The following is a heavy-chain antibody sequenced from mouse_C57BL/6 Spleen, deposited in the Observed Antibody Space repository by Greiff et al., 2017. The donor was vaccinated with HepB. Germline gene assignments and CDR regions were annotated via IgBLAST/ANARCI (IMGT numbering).Heavy chain of an antibody. D-gene: IGHD1-1*01. Sequence: EVKLMESGAELVRPGASVKLSCTASGFNIKDDYMHWVKQRPEQGLEWIGWIDSENGDTEYASKFQGKATITADTSSNTAYLQLSSLTSEDTAVYYCTRGSSYLLDYWGQGTTLTVSS. J-gene: IGHJ2*01. V-gene: IGHV14-4*01. CDR1: GFNIKDDY. CDR3: TRGSSYLLDY. CDR2: IDSENGDT.